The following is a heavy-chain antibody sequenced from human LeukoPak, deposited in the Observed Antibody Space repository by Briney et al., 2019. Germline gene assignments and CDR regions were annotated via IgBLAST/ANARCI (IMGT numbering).Heavy chain of an antibody. CDR1: GGSISSSSYY. Sequence: SETLSLTCTVSGGSISSSSYYWGWIRQSPGKGLEWIGSIYYSGSTYYNPSLKSRVTISVDTSKNQFSLKLSSVTAADTAVYYCARHSFGYCSSTSCYMPDYWGQGTLVTVSS. CDR2: IYYSGST. J-gene: IGHJ4*02. D-gene: IGHD2-2*03. CDR3: ARHSFGYCSSTSCYMPDY. V-gene: IGHV4-39*01.